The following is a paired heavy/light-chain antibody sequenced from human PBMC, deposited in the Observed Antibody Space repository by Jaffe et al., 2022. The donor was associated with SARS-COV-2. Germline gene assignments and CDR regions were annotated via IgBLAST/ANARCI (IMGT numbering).Light chain of an antibody. CDR2: GAS. Sequence: EIVLTQSPGTLSLSPGERATLSCRASQSVSSSYLAWYQQKPGQSPRLLIYGASTRATGIPDRFSGSGSGTDFTLTISRLEPEDFAVYYCQQYGRSPYTFGQGTKLEIK. V-gene: IGKV3-20*01. CDR3: QQYGRSPYT. CDR1: QSVSSSY. J-gene: IGKJ2*01.
Heavy chain of an antibody. Sequence: QMQLQESGPGLVKPSETLSLTCTVSGYSISSGYHWGWIRQPPGKRLEWIGSIYGSGSTYYNPSLKSRVIISIDTSQNQFSLKLTSVTAADTAVYYCARDTKYCSSTSCLNGWFAPWGQGTLVTVSS. V-gene: IGHV4-38-2*02. CDR2: IYGSGST. CDR1: GYSISSGYH. D-gene: IGHD2-2*01. J-gene: IGHJ5*02. CDR3: ARDTKYCSSTSCLNGWFAP.